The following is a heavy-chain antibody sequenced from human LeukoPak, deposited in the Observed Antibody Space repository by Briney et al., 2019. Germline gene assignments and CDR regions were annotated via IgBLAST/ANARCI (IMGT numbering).Heavy chain of an antibody. Sequence: GGSLRLSCAASGFTFSSYSMNWVRQAPGKGLEWVAVLSYDGSNKYYADSVKGRFTISRDNSKNTLYLQMNSLRAEDTAVYYCARAPTYYVGLDLDYWGQGTLVTVSS. CDR2: LSYDGSNK. CDR3: ARAPTYYVGLDLDY. J-gene: IGHJ4*02. CDR1: GFTFSSYS. D-gene: IGHD3-3*01. V-gene: IGHV3-30*03.